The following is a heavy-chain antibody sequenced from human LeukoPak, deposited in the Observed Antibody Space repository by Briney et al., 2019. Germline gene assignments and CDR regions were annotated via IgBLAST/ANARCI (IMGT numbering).Heavy chain of an antibody. J-gene: IGHJ3*02. CDR3: ARGPYSYDSSGAFDI. V-gene: IGHV4-59*08. CDR1: GGSINSYY. Sequence: SETLSLTCTVSGGSINSYYWSWIRQPPGKGLEWIGFIYYSGTTNYNPSLKSRVTISVDTSKNQFSLKLSSVTAADTAVYFCARGPYSYDSSGAFDIWGQGTMVTVSS. CDR2: IYYSGTT. D-gene: IGHD3-22*01.